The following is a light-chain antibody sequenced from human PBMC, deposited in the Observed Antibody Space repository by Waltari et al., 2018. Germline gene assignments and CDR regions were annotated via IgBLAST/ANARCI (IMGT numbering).Light chain of an antibody. Sequence: SSELTQDPAVSVSMGQIGRIPGQGAGPRTYYASWYQQRPGQAPKVGIYDKNNRPSGVPDRFSGSSSQNTASLTITGAQAEDEASYYCHSRDASGVGGSFGGGTKLTVL. CDR2: DKN. CDR3: HSRDASGVGGS. CDR1: GPRTYY. V-gene: IGLV3-19*01. J-gene: IGLJ2*01.